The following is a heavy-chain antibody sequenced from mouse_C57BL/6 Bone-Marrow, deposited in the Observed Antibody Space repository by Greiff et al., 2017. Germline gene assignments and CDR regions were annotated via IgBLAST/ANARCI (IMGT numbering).Heavy chain of an antibody. J-gene: IGHJ2*01. D-gene: IGHD2-4*01. CDR2: IWSGGST. CDR1: GFSLTRYG. Sequence: VMLVESGPGLVQPSQRLSITCTVSGFSLTRYGVHWVRQSPGKGLEWLGMIWSGGSTDYNAAFISRLSISKDNSKSQVFFKMNSMQADDTAIYYCARTDDYDDEGLLDYWGQGTTLTVSS. CDR3: ARTDDYDDEGLLDY. V-gene: IGHV2-2*01.